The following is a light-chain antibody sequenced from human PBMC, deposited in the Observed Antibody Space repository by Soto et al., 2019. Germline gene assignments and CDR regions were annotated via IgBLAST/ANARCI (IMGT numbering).Light chain of an antibody. Sequence: DIQLTQSPSFLSASVGDRVTITCRASQGISSYLAWYQQEPGKAPKLLISAASTLQSGVPSRFSGSGSGTEFTLTISSLQPEDFATYYCQQLKSYPLTFGPGTKVDIK. CDR3: QQLKSYPLT. CDR2: AAS. CDR1: QGISSY. J-gene: IGKJ3*01. V-gene: IGKV1-9*01.